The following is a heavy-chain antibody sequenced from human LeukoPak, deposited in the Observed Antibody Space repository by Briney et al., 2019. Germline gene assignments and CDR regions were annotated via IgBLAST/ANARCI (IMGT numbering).Heavy chain of an antibody. CDR1: GGTFSSYA. CDR2: IIPIFGTA. D-gene: IGHD3-22*01. Sequence: ASVKVSCXASGGTFSSYAISWVRQAPGQGLEWMGGIIPIFGTANYAQKFQGRVTITADESTSTAYMELSSLRSEDTAVYYCARGGYSEAYYYDSSGYYSWSKFDYWGQGTLVTVSS. CDR3: ARGGYSEAYYYDSSGYYSWSKFDY. V-gene: IGHV1-69*13. J-gene: IGHJ4*02.